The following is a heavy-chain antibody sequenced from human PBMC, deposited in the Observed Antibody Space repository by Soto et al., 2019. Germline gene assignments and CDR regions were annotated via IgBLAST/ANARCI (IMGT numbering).Heavy chain of an antibody. J-gene: IGHJ4*02. D-gene: IGHD6-6*01. CDR1: GGSISSYD. Sequence: SQPLSLTSTVAGGSISSYDWRCILHHPGKGLEWIGYIYYSGSTHYNPSLKSRVTISVDTSKNKFSLKMSSVTAADTAVYYCASEYSSSCGRASYSEYWGQGTLVLVCS. CDR3: ASEYSSSCGRASYSEY. V-gene: IGHV4-59*01. CDR2: IYYSGST.